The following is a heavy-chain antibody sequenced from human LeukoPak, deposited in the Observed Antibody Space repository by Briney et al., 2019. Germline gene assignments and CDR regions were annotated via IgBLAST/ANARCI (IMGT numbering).Heavy chain of an antibody. CDR3: ARQRVGSGSYWYFDY. J-gene: IGHJ4*02. CDR2: IYYSGST. D-gene: IGHD3-10*01. V-gene: IGHV4-39*01. Sequence: SETLSLTCTASGGSISGSSYYWGWIRQPPGKGLEWIGSIYYSGSTYYNPSLKSRVTISVDTSKNQFSLKLSSVTAADTAVYYCARQRVGSGSYWYFDYWGQGTLVTVSS. CDR1: GGSISGSSYY.